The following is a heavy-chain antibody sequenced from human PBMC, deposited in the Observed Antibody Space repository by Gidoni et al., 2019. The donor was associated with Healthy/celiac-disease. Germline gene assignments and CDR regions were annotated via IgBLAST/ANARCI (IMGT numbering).Heavy chain of an antibody. CDR2: MNPNSGNT. D-gene: IGHD1-26*01. Sequence: QVQLVQSGAEVKKPGASVKVSCKASGYTFTSYDINWVRQATGQGLEWMGWMNPNSGNTGYAQKFQGRVTMTRNTSISTAYMELSSLRSEDTAVYYCAGGFGVTRNERYSGSYFGYWGQGTLVTVSS. CDR3: AGGFGVTRNERYSGSYFGY. J-gene: IGHJ4*02. CDR1: GYTFTSYD. V-gene: IGHV1-8*01.